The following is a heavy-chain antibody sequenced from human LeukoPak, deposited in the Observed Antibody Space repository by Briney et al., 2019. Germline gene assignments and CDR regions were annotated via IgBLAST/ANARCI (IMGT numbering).Heavy chain of an antibody. CDR1: GYTFTDSY. J-gene: IGHJ5*02. Sequence: GASVKVSCKTSGYTFTDSYIHWVRQAPGQGLEWMGRNNPNSGDSNYSQKFQGRVTMTRDTSISTAYMEMSRLRSDDTAVYYCARDGSGWYWFDPWGQGTLVTVSS. V-gene: IGHV1-2*06. CDR2: NNPNSGDS. CDR3: ARDGSGWYWFDP. D-gene: IGHD6-19*01.